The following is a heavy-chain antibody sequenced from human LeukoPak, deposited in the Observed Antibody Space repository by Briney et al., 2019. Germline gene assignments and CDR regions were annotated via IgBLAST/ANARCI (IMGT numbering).Heavy chain of an antibody. J-gene: IGHJ3*02. CDR3: AKDPHRPYDSSGYYPPYDAFDI. Sequence: GGSLRLSCAASGFTFSSYWLHWVRQAPGKGLVWVSRIKGDERSTNYADSVKGRFTISRDNAKNTVYLQMNSLRAEDTAVYYCAKDPHRPYDSSGYYPPYDAFDIWGQGTMVTVSS. V-gene: IGHV3-74*01. CDR2: IKGDERST. D-gene: IGHD3-22*01. CDR1: GFTFSSYW.